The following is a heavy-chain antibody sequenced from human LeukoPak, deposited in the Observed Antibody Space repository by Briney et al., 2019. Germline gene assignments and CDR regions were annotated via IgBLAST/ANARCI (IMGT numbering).Heavy chain of an antibody. D-gene: IGHD3-9*01. J-gene: IGHJ6*03. Sequence: GASVKVSCKASGGTFSSYAISWVRQAPGQGLEWMGGIIPIFGTANYAQKFQGRVTITADKSTSTAYMELSSLRSEDTAVYYCARGQRIGKENVLRYFDWPFSHYYYYMDVWGKGTTVTISS. CDR1: GGTFSSYA. CDR3: ARGQRIGKENVLRYFDWPFSHYYYYMDV. V-gene: IGHV1-69*06. CDR2: IIPIFGTA.